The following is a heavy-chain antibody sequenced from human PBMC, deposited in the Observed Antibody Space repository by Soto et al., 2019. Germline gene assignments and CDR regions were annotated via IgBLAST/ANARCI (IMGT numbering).Heavy chain of an antibody. V-gene: IGHV1-46*01. D-gene: IGHD3-10*01. CDR2: INPAGSVT. CDR1: GISFINHY. Sequence: ASVKVSCKASGISFINHYVHWVRQAPGQGPEWMGVINPAGSVTVYALKLQDRVTVTRDTSTSTAYMELNSLTSEDTAIYYCAREGYYSGSGSYSPPRYYGMDVWGQGTTVTVSS. CDR3: AREGYYSGSGSYSPPRYYGMDV. J-gene: IGHJ6*02.